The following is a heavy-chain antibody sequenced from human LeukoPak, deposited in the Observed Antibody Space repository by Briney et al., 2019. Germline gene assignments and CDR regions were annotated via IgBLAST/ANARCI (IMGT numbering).Heavy chain of an antibody. CDR3: ARVFARSGEIRGSYYYD. D-gene: IGHD1-26*01. CDR2: TIPNFCTA. Sequence: SVKVSCKSSGDTFSSYAINWVRQAPGQGLEWMGETIPNFCTANYAQKFQGRVAITTDETTSTAYMELSSLRSEGTAVYYCARVFARSGEIRGSYYYDWGQGSLVTVSS. J-gene: IGHJ4*01. V-gene: IGHV1-69*05. CDR1: GDTFSSYA.